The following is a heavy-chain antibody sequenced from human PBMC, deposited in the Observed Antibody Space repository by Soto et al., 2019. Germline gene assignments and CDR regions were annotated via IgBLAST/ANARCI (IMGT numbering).Heavy chain of an antibody. CDR3: ARGSSGYISSWYYFDY. CDR1: GFTFSYYS. Sequence: GGSLRLSCAASGFTFSYYSMNWVRQAPGKGLEWVATISGIGGSTYLADSVKGRLSISRDNSKNTVSLLMNSLRAEDTAVYFCARGSSGYISSWYYFDYWGRGTLVTVSS. D-gene: IGHD6-13*01. CDR2: ISGIGGST. V-gene: IGHV3-23*01. J-gene: IGHJ4*02.